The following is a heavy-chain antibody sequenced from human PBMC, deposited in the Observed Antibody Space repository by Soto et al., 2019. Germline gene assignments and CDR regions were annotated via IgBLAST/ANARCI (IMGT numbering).Heavy chain of an antibody. V-gene: IGHV4-31*03. J-gene: IGHJ4*02. Sequence: QVQLQESGPGLVKPSQTLSLTCTVSGGSISSGGYYWSWIRQHPGKGREWIGYIYYSGSPYYTPSLKSRVTISVDTSKNQFSLKLSSVTAADTAVYYCARGKGTRGGPDYWGQGTLVTVSS. CDR3: ARGKGTRGGPDY. D-gene: IGHD1-1*01. CDR1: GGSISSGGYY. CDR2: IYYSGSP.